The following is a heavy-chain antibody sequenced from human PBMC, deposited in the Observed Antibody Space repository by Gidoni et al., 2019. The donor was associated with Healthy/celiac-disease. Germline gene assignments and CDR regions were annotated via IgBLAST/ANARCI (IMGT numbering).Heavy chain of an antibody. CDR3: ARGQGGYNWNYVDY. CDR1: GGSFSGYY. D-gene: IGHD1-20*01. V-gene: IGHV4-34*01. Sequence: QVQLQQWGAGLLKPSETLSLTCAVYGGSFSGYYWSWIRPPPGKGLEWIGEINHSGSTNYNPSLKSQVTISVDTSKNQCSLKLSSVTAADTAVYYCARGQGGYNWNYVDYWGQGTLVTVSS. CDR2: INHSGST. J-gene: IGHJ4*02.